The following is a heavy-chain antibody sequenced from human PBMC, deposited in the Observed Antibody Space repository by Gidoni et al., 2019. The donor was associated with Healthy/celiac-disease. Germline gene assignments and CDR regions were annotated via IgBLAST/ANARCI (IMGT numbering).Heavy chain of an antibody. Sequence: QLQLQESGPGLVKPSETLSLTCTVSGGSISSSSYYWGWIRQPPGKGLEWIGSIYYSGSTYYNPSLKSRVTISVDTSKNQFSLKLSSVTAADTAVYYCARHVRPILEWLFPGSDFDYWGQGTLVTVSS. J-gene: IGHJ4*02. CDR1: GGSISSSSYY. CDR3: ARHVRPILEWLFPGSDFDY. D-gene: IGHD3-3*01. V-gene: IGHV4-39*01. CDR2: IYYSGST.